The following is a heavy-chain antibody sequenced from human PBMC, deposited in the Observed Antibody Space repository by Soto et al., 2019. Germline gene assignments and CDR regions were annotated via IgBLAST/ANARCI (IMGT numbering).Heavy chain of an antibody. Sequence: GESLKISCKGSGYSFTSYWIGWVRQMPGKGLEWMGIIYPGDSDTRYSPSFQGQVTISADKSISTAYLQWSSLKASDTAMYYCARPRMHSRGVDWFDPWGQGTLVTVSS. CDR2: IYPGDSDT. D-gene: IGHD6-13*01. V-gene: IGHV5-51*01. J-gene: IGHJ5*02. CDR1: GYSFTSYW. CDR3: ARPRMHSRGVDWFDP.